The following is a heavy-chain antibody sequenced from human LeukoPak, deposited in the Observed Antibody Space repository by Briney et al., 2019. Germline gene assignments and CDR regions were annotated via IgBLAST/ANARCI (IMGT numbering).Heavy chain of an antibody. V-gene: IGHV3-21*01. D-gene: IGHD6-13*01. J-gene: IGHJ2*01. CDR1: GFTFSNYS. CDR3: ARVSSSWWLWYFDL. Sequence: GGSLRLSCAASGFTFSNYSMNWVCQAPGRGLEWVSSISSSSSYIYFADSVQGRFTISRDNAKNSLYLQMNSLRAEDTAVYYCARVSSSWWLWYFDLWGRGTLVTVSS. CDR2: ISSSSSYI.